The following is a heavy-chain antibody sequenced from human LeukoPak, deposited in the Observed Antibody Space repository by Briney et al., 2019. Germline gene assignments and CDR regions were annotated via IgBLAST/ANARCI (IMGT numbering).Heavy chain of an antibody. J-gene: IGHJ6*03. V-gene: IGHV3-7*01. CDR2: IKQDGSEK. D-gene: IGHD1-26*01. Sequence: GGSLRLSCAASGFTFSSYWMTWVRQAPGKGLEWVANIKQDGSEKYYVDSVKGRFTISRDNAKNSLSLQMNSLRAEDTAVYYCARSGSYYYYYYMDVWGKGTTVTISS. CDR1: GFTFSSYW. CDR3: ARSGSYYYYYYMDV.